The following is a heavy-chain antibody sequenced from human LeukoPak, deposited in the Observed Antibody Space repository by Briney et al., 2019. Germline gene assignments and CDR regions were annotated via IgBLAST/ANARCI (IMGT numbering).Heavy chain of an antibody. D-gene: IGHD5-18*01. J-gene: IGHJ4*02. CDR1: GGSISSYY. CDR3: ARHWTPTAMGQYYFDY. Sequence: SETLSLTCTVSGGSISSYYWSWIRQPPGKGLEWIGYIYYSGSTNYNPSLKSRVTISVGTSKNQFSLKLSSVTAADTAVYYCARHWTPTAMGQYYFDYWGQGTLVTVSS. V-gene: IGHV4-59*08. CDR2: IYYSGST.